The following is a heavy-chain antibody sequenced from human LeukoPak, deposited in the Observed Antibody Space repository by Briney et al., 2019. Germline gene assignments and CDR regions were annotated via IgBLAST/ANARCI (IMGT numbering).Heavy chain of an antibody. D-gene: IGHD1-14*01. CDR2: ISWDGDNT. CDR3: AKGTGRSTLNWFDP. Sequence: GGSLRLSCAASGFTFDDYTMHWVRQAPGKGLEWVSLISWDGDNTYYADSVKGRFTISRDNNKNSLYLQINSLRTEDTALYYCAKGTGRSTLNWFDPWGQGTLVTVSS. CDR1: GFTFDDYT. J-gene: IGHJ5*02. V-gene: IGHV3-43*01.